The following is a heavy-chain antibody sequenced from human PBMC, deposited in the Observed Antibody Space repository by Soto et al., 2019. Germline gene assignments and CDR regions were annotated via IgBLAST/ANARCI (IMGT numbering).Heavy chain of an antibody. CDR2: IYYSGST. J-gene: IGHJ5*02. V-gene: IGHV4-31*03. CDR3: ARVQGFGELFVFDP. Sequence: QVQLQESGPGLVKPSQTLSLTCTVSGGSISSGGYYWSWIRQHPGKGLEWIGYIYYSGSTYYNPSLKSRVTISVDTSKNQFALKLSSVTAADTAVYYCARVQGFGELFVFDPWGQGTLVTVSS. D-gene: IGHD3-10*01. CDR1: GGSISSGGYY.